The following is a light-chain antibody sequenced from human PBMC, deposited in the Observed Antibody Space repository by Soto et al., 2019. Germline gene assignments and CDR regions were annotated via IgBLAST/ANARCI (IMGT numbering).Light chain of an antibody. CDR3: QQYNSWPRT. CDR1: ENVRTF. Sequence: EVVLTQSPATLSLSPGERATLSCRASENVRTFVDWYQHKPGQAPRLLIYGAFTGATGVPARFSGSGSGTEFTLTISSLQSEDFATYYCQQYNSWPRTFGQGTKVEI. CDR2: GAF. V-gene: IGKV3-15*01. J-gene: IGKJ1*01.